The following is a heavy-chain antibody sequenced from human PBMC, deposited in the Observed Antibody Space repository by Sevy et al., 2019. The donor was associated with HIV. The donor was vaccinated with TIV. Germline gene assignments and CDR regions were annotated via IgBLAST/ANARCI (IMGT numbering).Heavy chain of an antibody. V-gene: IGHV3-33*01. D-gene: IGHD4-17*01. J-gene: IGHJ4*02. CDR2: IWFDGSNT. Sequence: GGSLRLSCAASGFTFSGYGMTWVRQGPGKGLEWVAVIWFDGSNTYYGDSVKGRFTISRDIAKNTLHLQMNSLRAEDTAVYYCARDLEFYDSGDYGPAFMPDYWGQGTLVTVSS. CDR1: GFTFSGYG. CDR3: ARDLEFYDSGDYGPAFMPDY.